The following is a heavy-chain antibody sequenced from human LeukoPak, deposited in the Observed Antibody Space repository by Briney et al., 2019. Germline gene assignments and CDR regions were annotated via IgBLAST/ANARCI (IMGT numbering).Heavy chain of an antibody. D-gene: IGHD3-9*01. CDR1: GGSISSYY. CDR2: IYYSGST. J-gene: IGHJ4*02. CDR3: ARVYDILTGYYDY. V-gene: IGHV4-59*13. Sequence: PSETLSLTCTVSGGSISSYYWSWIRKPPGKGLGWIGYIYYSGSTNYNPSLKSRVTISVDTSKNQFSLKLSSVTAADTAVYYCARVYDILTGYYDYWGQGTLVTVSS.